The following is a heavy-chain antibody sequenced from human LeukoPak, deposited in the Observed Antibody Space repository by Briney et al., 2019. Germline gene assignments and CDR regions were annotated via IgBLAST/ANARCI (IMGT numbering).Heavy chain of an antibody. CDR3: ARGGGDSYGYGYYFDN. D-gene: IGHD5-18*01. V-gene: IGHV4-59*01. CDR1: GGSISGYY. J-gene: IGHJ4*02. Sequence: SETLSLTCTVSGGSISGYYWSWIRQPTGKGLEWIGYIYYRGSTNYNPSLKSGVTISVDTSKNQFSLKLSSVTAADTAVYYCARGGGDSYGYGYYFDNWGQGTLVTVSS. CDR2: IYYRGST.